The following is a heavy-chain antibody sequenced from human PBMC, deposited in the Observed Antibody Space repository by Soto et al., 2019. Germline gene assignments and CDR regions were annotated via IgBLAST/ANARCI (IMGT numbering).Heavy chain of an antibody. CDR1: GYTFTSYG. J-gene: IGHJ6*02. Sequence: ASVKVSCKASGYTFTSYGISGVRQAPGQGLAWMGWISAYNGNTNYAQKLQGRVTMTTDTSTSTDYMEPRSLRSDDTAVYYCASDLGYADGTRYYYYYYGMDDWGQGTPVTVSS. V-gene: IGHV1-18*01. CDR3: ASDLGYADGTRYYYYYYGMDD. D-gene: IGHD5-18*01. CDR2: ISAYNGNT.